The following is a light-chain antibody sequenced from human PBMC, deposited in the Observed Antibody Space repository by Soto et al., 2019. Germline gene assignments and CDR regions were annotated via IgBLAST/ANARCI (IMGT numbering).Light chain of an antibody. CDR1: SSNIGSNT. J-gene: IGLJ3*02. V-gene: IGLV1-44*01. CDR2: SNN. CDR3: AAWDDSLNGNWV. Sequence: SVLTQPTSASGTPGQRVTISCSGSSSNIGSNTVNWYQQLPGTAPKLLIYSNNQRPSGVPDRFSGSKSGTSASLAISGLQSEDEADYYCAAWDDSLNGNWVFGGGTKLTVL.